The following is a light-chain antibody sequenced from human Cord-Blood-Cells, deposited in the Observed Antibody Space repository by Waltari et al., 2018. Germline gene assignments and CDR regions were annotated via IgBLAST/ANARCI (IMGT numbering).Light chain of an antibody. J-gene: IGLJ1*01. V-gene: IGLV1-44*01. Sequence: QSVLTQPPSASGTPGQRVTISCSRSSSNIGSNTVNWYQQLPGTAPKLLIYRKNQRPSGVPDRFSGSKSGTSASLAISGLQSEDEADYYCAAWDDSLNGGVFGTGTKVTVL. CDR2: RKN. CDR3: AAWDDSLNGGV. CDR1: SSNIGSNT.